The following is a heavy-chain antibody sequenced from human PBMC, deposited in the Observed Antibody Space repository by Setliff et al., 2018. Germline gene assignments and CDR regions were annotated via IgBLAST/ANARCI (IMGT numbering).Heavy chain of an antibody. D-gene: IGHD5-12*01. CDR2: IYTSGST. CDR1: GGSISSGSYY. Sequence: SETLSLTCTVSGGSISSGSYYWSWIRQPAGKGLEWIGHIYTSGSTNYNPSLKSRVTISVDTSKNQFSLKLSSVTAEDTAVYYCARDPASSGYDTYYYYYYGMDVWGQGTTVTVSS. CDR3: ARDPASSGYDTYYYYYYGMDV. J-gene: IGHJ6*02. V-gene: IGHV4-61*09.